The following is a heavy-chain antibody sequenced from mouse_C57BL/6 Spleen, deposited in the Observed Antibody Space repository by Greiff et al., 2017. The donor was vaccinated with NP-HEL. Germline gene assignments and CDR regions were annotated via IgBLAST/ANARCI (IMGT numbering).Heavy chain of an antibody. D-gene: IGHD1-1*01. J-gene: IGHJ1*03. V-gene: IGHV1-61*01. CDR3: ARMILILDSSSSYFDV. Sequence: QVQLQQPGAELVRPGSSVKLSCKASGYTFTSYWMDWVKQRPGQGLEWIGNIYPSDSETHYTQKFKDKATLTVAQSSSTAYMQLSSLTSEDSAVYYCARMILILDSSSSYFDVWGTGTTVTVSS. CDR1: GYTFTSYW. CDR2: IYPSDSET.